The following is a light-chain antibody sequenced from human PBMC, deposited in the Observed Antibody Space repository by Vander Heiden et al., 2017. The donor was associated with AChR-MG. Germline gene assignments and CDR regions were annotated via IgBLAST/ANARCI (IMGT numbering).Light chain of an antibody. J-gene: IGKJ1*01. CDR1: QSVSTD. Sequence: EIVLTQSPATLSLSPGERATLSCGASQSVSTDLFWYQQKPGQAPRLLIYEASKRATGIPDRFSGGGSGTDFTLTISRLETEDFAVYYCQQRVNWPRTFGQGTKVEFK. CDR2: EAS. V-gene: IGKV3-11*01. CDR3: QQRVNWPRT.